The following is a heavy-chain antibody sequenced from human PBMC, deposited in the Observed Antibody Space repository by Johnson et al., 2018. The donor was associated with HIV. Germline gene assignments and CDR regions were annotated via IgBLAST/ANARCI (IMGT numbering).Heavy chain of an antibody. Sequence: QVQLVESGGAVVQPGGSLRLSCAASGFTFSGYGMHWVRQAPGKGLEWVANINDDGSREYYVDSVEGRFTISRDNAKNSFYLQMYSLRVGDTAVYYCAKCIAGSSLIDVFDIGGQGTTVIVSS. J-gene: IGHJ3*02. CDR1: GFTFSGYG. CDR2: INDDGSRE. D-gene: IGHD6-13*01. V-gene: IGHV3-33*03. CDR3: AKCIAGSSLIDVFDI.